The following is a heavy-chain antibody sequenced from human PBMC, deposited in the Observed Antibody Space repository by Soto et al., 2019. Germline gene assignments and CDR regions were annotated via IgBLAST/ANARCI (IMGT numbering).Heavy chain of an antibody. CDR1: GYTFTSYD. CDR3: ALGRTIFGVESDWFDP. J-gene: IGHJ5*02. D-gene: IGHD3-3*01. CDR2: MNPSSGNT. Sequence: ASVKVSCKASGYTFTSYDINWARQATGQGLEWMGWMNPSSGNTGYAQKFQGRVTMTRNTSISTAYMELSSLRSEDTAVYYCALGRTIFGVESDWFDPWGKGTLVTVSS. V-gene: IGHV1-8*01.